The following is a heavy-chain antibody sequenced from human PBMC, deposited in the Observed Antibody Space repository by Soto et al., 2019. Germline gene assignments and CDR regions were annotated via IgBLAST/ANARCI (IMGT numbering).Heavy chain of an antibody. CDR2: IKQDGGEK. V-gene: IGHV3-7*01. Sequence: EVQLVESGGGLVQPGGSLRLSCAASGFTFSSYWMSWVRQAPGKGLEWVANIKQDGGEKYYVDSVKGRVTISRDNAKNSLYLQMNSLRAEDTAIYYCARGRLLYSSGYYFGWLDPWGQGTQVTVSS. CDR3: ARGRLLYSSGYYFGWLDP. J-gene: IGHJ5*02. D-gene: IGHD6-19*01. CDR1: GFTFSSYW.